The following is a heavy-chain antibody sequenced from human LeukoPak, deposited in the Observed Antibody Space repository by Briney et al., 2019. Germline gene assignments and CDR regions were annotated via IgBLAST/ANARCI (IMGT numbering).Heavy chain of an antibody. CDR3: AKVSHSSGYYYWDY. Sequence: GGSLRLSCAASGFTFSSHAMSWVRQAPGKGLEWVSGISGSGGSPNYADSVKGRLTISRDNSKNTLYLQMNSLRAEDTAVYYCAKVSHSSGYYYWDYWGQGILVTVSS. J-gene: IGHJ4*02. CDR1: GFTFSSHA. V-gene: IGHV3-23*01. D-gene: IGHD3-22*01. CDR2: ISGSGGSP.